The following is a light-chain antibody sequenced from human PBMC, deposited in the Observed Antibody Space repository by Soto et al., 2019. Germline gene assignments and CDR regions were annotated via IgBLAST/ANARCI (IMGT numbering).Light chain of an antibody. J-gene: IGLJ6*01. Sequence: QSVLTQPPSVSAAPGQKVTISCSGSSSNIGSNYVSWYQQLPGTAPKLLIYDNDNRPSGIPDRFSGSKSGTSATLGITGLQTGEEADYYCGTWDSSLSAGYVFGTGTQLTVL. CDR3: GTWDSSLSAGYV. V-gene: IGLV1-51*01. CDR2: DND. CDR1: SSNIGSNY.